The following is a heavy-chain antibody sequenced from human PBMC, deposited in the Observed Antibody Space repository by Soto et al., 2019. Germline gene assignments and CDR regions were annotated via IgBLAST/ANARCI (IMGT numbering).Heavy chain of an antibody. J-gene: IGHJ4*02. CDR1: GGSISGSSYY. V-gene: IGHV4-39*01. CDR2: IYYSGST. D-gene: IGHD3-3*01. CDR3: ARLGYDFWSGYPGPFDY. Sequence: SETLSLTCTVSGGSISGSSYYWGWIRQPPGKGLEWIGSIYYSGSTYYNPSLKSRVTISVDTSKNQFSLKLSSVTAADTAVYYCARLGYDFWSGYPGPFDYWGQGTLVTVSS.